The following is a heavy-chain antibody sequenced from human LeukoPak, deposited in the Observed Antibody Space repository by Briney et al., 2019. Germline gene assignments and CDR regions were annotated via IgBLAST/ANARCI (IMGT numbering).Heavy chain of an antibody. CDR3: ARDVHGDYGSGWFDP. D-gene: IGHD4-17*01. Sequence: ASVKVSCKASGYTFADYYMHWVRQAPGQGLEWMGRINPKSGGTNSAQKFQGRVTMTRDTSIFTAYMEMSSLRSDDTAVYYGARDVHGDYGSGWFDPWGQGTLVSVSS. V-gene: IGHV1-2*06. CDR1: GYTFADYY. CDR2: INPKSGGT. J-gene: IGHJ5*02.